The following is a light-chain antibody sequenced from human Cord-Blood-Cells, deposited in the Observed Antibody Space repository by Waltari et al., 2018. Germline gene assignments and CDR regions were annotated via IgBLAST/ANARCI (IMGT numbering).Light chain of an antibody. J-gene: IGKJ3*01. CDR1: QSISSY. CDR3: QQSYSTPFT. CDR2: AAS. V-gene: IGKV1-39*01. Sequence: DIQMTQSPSSPSASVGDRVTITCRASQSISSYLNWYQQNPGKAPKLLTYAASSLQSGVPSRFSGSGSGTDFTLTISSLQPEDFATYYCQQSYSTPFTFGPGTKVDIK.